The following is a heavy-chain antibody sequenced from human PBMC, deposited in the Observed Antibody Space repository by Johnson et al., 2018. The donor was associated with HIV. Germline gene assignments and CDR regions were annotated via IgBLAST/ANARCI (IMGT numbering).Heavy chain of an antibody. D-gene: IGHD3-10*01. Sequence: QVQLVESGGGVVQPGGSLRLSCAASGFTFRNYAMHWVRQAPGPGLEWVAFIRSDGSNKSYADSVRGRFTISRDNTKNTLSLQLNTLRAEDTAVYYCAKEMYYFNSGNHFDAFHVWGQGTLVTVSS. CDR2: IRSDGSNK. CDR1: GFTFRNYA. J-gene: IGHJ3*01. CDR3: AKEMYYFNSGNHFDAFHV. V-gene: IGHV3-30*02.